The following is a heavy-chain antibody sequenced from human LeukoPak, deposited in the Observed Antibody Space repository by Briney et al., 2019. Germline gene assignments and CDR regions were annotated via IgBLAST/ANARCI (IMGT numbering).Heavy chain of an antibody. CDR1: GFTFSSYG. J-gene: IGHJ4*02. CDR2: ISGSGDST. V-gene: IGHV3-23*01. CDR3: AKHLVGSFDY. D-gene: IGHD2-15*01. Sequence: GGSLRLSCAASGFTFSSYGMSWVRQAPGKGLEWVSAISGSGDSTYYADSVKGRFSISRDNSKNTLFLQMNSLRAEDTAVYYCAKHLVGSFDYWGQGTLVTVSS.